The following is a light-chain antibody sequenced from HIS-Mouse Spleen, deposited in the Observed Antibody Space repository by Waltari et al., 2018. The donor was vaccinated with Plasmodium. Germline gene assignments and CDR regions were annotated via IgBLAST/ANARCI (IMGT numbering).Light chain of an antibody. V-gene: IGLV2-23*01. Sequence: QSALTQPASVSGSPGPSITISCTGTRSDVGSYNLVSWYQQPPGKAPKLMSYEGSKRPSGVSNRFSGSKSGNTASLTISGLQAEDEADYYCCSYAGSSTYVFGTGTKVTVL. CDR3: CSYAGSSTYV. CDR1: RSDVGSYNL. J-gene: IGLJ1*01. CDR2: EGS.